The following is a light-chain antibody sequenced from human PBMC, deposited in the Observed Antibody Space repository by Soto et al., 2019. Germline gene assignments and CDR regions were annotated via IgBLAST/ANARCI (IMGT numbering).Light chain of an antibody. J-gene: IGKJ5*01. V-gene: IGKV1-12*01. CDR3: QQANSFPIT. CDR2: GAS. CDR1: QGIGSW. Sequence: DIQMTQSPSSVSASVGDRVTITCRASQGIGSWLGWYQQKLGKAPKLLIYGASSLQSGVPPRFSGSGSGTDFTLTISSLQPEDFATYYCQQANSFPITFGQGTRLEIK.